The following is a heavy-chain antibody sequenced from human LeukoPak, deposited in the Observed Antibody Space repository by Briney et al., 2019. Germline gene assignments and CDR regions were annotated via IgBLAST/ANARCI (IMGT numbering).Heavy chain of an antibody. Sequence: ASVKVSCKASGYTFSVFYMHWVRQAPGQELEYMGWINLNSGGTNYAQRFQGRVTMTRDTSISTAYMELSRLTSDDTAIYYCARDHRNSGDYWGQGTLVTVSS. CDR1: GYTFSVFY. CDR2: INLNSGGT. D-gene: IGHD3-10*01. V-gene: IGHV1-2*02. J-gene: IGHJ4*02. CDR3: ARDHRNSGDY.